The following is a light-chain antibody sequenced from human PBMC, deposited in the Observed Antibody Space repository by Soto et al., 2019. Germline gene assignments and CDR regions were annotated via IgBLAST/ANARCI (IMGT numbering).Light chain of an antibody. CDR1: QSISSY. V-gene: IGKV1-6*01. CDR3: LQDYNYPLT. J-gene: IGKJ1*01. Sequence: IQMTQSPSSLSASVGDRVTITCRTSQSISSYLNWYQQKPGKAPVLLIYAASSLQSGVPSRFSGSGSGTDFTLTISSLQPEDFATYYCLQDYNYPLTFGQGTKVDI. CDR2: AAS.